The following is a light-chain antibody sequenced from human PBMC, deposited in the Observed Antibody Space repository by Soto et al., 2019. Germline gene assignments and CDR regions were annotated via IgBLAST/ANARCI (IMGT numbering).Light chain of an antibody. J-gene: IGKJ2*01. CDR2: TAS. CDR1: QSICLN. V-gene: IGKV3-15*01. CDR3: QQYNTWPRT. Sequence: EVVMTPSSVIPSVAHGEKATLSCSAGQSICLNLGRYQQKPGQTPRLLIYTASATATGIPARFSGSGSGTEFTLTISGLQSEDFAVYYCQQYNTWPRTFGQGTKLEIK.